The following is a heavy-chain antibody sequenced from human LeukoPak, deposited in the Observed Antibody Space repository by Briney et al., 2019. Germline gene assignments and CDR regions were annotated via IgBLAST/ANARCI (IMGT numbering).Heavy chain of an antibody. V-gene: IGHV4-39*01. CDR1: GDSISSTNYY. CDR2: IYYSGST. J-gene: IGHJ4*02. CDR3: ATSGWYLLPGVY. Sequence: SETLSPTCTVSGDSISSTNYYWGWIRQPPGKGLEWIGSIYYSGSTYYNPSLESRVTISVDSSKNQFSLKLSSVTAADTAVYYCATSGWYLLPGVYWGQGTLVIVSS. D-gene: IGHD6-19*01.